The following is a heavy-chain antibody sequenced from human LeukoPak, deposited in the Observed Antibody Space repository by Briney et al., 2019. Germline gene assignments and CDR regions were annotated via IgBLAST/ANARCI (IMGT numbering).Heavy chain of an antibody. CDR2: IYYSGNT. CDR3: ATTRAHQFDY. J-gene: IGHJ4*02. V-gene: IGHV4-31*03. Sequence: SQTLSLTCTVSGGSISSGDYYWTWIRQHPGKGLEWIGFIYYSGNTYYNPFLKSRVTISIDTSKNQFSLKLSSVTAADTAVYYCATTRAHQFDYWGQGTLVTVSS. D-gene: IGHD4-11*01. CDR1: GGSISSGDYY.